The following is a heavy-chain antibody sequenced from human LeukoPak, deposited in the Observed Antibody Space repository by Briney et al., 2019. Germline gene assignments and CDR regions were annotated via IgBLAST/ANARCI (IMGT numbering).Heavy chain of an antibody. J-gene: IGHJ6*02. V-gene: IGHV4-39*01. CDR3: ARLRCSSTSCYFYYYYYGMDV. CDR1: GGSISSSSYY. CDR2: IYYSGST. Sequence: SETLSLTCTVSGGSISSSSYYRGWIRQPPGKGLEWIGSIYYSGSTYYNPSLKSRVTISVDTSKNQFSLKLSSVTAVDTAVYYCARLRCSSTSCYFYYYYYGMDVWGQGTTVTVSS. D-gene: IGHD2-2*01.